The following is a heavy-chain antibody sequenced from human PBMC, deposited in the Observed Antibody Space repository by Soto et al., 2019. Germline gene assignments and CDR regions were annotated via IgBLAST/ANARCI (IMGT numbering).Heavy chain of an antibody. D-gene: IGHD3-16*01. CDR1: GFSFSNYW. V-gene: IGHV3-74*01. Sequence: EVQLVESGGGLVQPGGSLTLSCAASGFSFSNYWMHWVRQAPGKGLVWVSLTYSDGSITNYAHSVKGRFTMSRDDAKNTLYLQMNNLSAEDTSVNFCTRSRLPYYFDYWGQGTLVTVSS. CDR2: TYSDGSIT. J-gene: IGHJ4*02. CDR3: TRSRLPYYFDY.